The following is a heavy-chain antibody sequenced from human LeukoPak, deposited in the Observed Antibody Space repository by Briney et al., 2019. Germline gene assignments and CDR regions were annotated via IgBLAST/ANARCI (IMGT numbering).Heavy chain of an antibody. CDR1: GFTFSNYA. CDR2: ISGNGGST. J-gene: IGHJ5*02. D-gene: IGHD4-17*01. V-gene: IGHV3-23*01. CDR3: PKNPTPVTTLYWFDP. Sequence: GGSLRLSCAASGFTFSNYAMNWVRQAPGKGLEWVSAISGNGGSTYYADSVKSRFTISRDNSKNTLYLQMNSLRAADTAVYYCPKNPTPVTTLYWFDPWGQGTLVTVSS.